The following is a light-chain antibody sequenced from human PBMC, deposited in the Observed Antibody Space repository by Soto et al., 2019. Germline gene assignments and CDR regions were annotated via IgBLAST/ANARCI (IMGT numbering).Light chain of an antibody. CDR1: QSMSNY. CDR2: GAS. J-gene: IGKJ2*01. V-gene: IGKV1-39*01. Sequence: DMQMTQSPSSLSASVGDRVTITCRASQSMSNYLNWYQQKPGKAPTLLIYGASSLESGVPSRFRGSGSGTDFTLTISSLQPEDFATYYCQQTYITPYTFGQGTKLEIK. CDR3: QQTYITPYT.